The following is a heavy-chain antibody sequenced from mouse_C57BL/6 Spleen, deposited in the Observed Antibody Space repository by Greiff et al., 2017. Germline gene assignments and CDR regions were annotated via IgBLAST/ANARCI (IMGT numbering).Heavy chain of an antibody. CDR3: AREQEVPFAY. J-gene: IGHJ3*01. V-gene: IGHV5-4*01. D-gene: IGHD2-14*01. Sequence: EVQLVESGGGLVKPGGSLKLSCAASGFTFSSYAMSWVRQTPEKRLEWVATISDGGSYTYYPNNLKGRFTISRDNAKNHLYLQMSHLQSEDTAMYYCAREQEVPFAYWGQGTLVTVSA. CDR2: ISDGGSYT. CDR1: GFTFSSYA.